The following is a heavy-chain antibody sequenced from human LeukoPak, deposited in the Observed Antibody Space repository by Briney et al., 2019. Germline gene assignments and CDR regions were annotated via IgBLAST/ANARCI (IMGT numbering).Heavy chain of an antibody. CDR3: ARKGDSSGYHYRGHFDY. V-gene: IGHV4-61*02. CDR1: GYSISSGYY. D-gene: IGHD3-22*01. J-gene: IGHJ4*02. Sequence: NPSETLSLTCTVSGYSISSGYYWSWIRQPAGKGLEWIGRIYTSGSTNYNPSLKSRAIISVDTSKNQFSLKVTSVTVADTAVYYCARKGDSSGYHYRGHFDYWGQGTLVTVSS. CDR2: IYTSGST.